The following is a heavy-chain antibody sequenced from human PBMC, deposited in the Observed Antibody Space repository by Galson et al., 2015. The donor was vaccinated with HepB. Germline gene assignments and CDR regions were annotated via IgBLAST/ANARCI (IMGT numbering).Heavy chain of an antibody. V-gene: IGHV3-7*03. D-gene: IGHD6-13*01. Sequence: SLRLSCAASGFTFSTYWMTWVRQAPGTGLEWVANIKQDGSEKNYVDSVKGRFTISRDNAKNSLFLQMNSLRAEDTAVYYCVRVGSSWYSYLDSWGQGTLVTVSS. CDR3: VRVGSSWYSYLDS. CDR2: IKQDGSEK. J-gene: IGHJ4*02. CDR1: GFTFSTYW.